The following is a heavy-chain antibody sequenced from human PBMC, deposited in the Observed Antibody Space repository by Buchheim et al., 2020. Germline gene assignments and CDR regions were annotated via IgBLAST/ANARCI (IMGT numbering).Heavy chain of an antibody. CDR2: IYTSGST. CDR3: ARVPIVGATTLRGYYYYGMDV. V-gene: IGHV4-4*07. Sequence: QVQLQESGPGLVKPSETLSLTCTVSGGSISSYYWSWIRQPAGKGLGWIGRIYTSGSTNYNPSLKSRVTMSVDTSKNQFSLKLSSVTAADTAVYYCARVPIVGATTLRGYYYYGMDVWGQGTT. CDR1: GGSISSYY. D-gene: IGHD1-26*01. J-gene: IGHJ6*02.